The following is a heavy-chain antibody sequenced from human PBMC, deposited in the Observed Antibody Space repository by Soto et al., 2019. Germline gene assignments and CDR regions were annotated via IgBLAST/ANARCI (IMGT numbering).Heavy chain of an antibody. V-gene: IGHV4-39*01. CDR3: ARHKRHCSGGSCYSIEVDY. CDR1: GGSISSSSYY. CDR2: IYYSGST. D-gene: IGHD2-15*01. J-gene: IGHJ4*02. Sequence: QLQLQESGPGLVKPSETLSLTCTVSGGSISSSSYYWGWICQPPGKGLEWIGSIYYSGSTYYNPSLKSRVTISVDTSKNQFSLKLSSVTAADTAVYYCARHKRHCSGGSCYSIEVDYWGQGTLVTVSS.